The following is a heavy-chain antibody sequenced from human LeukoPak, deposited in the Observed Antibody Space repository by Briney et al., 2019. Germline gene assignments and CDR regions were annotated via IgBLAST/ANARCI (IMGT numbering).Heavy chain of an antibody. CDR1: GGPISNYY. Sequence: SETLSLTCTVSGGPISNYYWTWIRQPPGKGLEWIGHIYYSGSTNYNPSLNKSSLKSRVTVSVDTSKNQFSLRMSSVTAADTAVYYCARDRPATENSYFDLWGRGTLVTVSS. D-gene: IGHD1-26*01. J-gene: IGHJ2*01. CDR2: IYYSGST. CDR3: ARDRPATENSYFDL. V-gene: IGHV4-59*01.